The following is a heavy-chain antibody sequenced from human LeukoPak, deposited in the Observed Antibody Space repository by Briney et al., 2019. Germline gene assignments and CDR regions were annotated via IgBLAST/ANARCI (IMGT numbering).Heavy chain of an antibody. CDR3: ARVDDLDAFDI. Sequence: GGSLRLSCAVSGFTFSSYAMHWVRQAPGKGLEWVAVISYDGSNKYYADSVKGRFTISRDNSKNTLYLQMNSLRAEDTAVYYCARVDDLDAFDIWGQGTMVTVSS. CDR2: ISYDGSNK. J-gene: IGHJ3*02. V-gene: IGHV3-30-3*01. CDR1: GFTFSSYA. D-gene: IGHD2-2*03.